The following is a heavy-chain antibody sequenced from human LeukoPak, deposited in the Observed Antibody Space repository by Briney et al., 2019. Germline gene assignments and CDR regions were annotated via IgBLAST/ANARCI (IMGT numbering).Heavy chain of an antibody. V-gene: IGHV1-18*01. CDR1: GYTFTSYG. J-gene: IGHJ3*02. CDR3: ARGSTQSGWYPQPDAFDI. Sequence: ASVKVSCKASGYTFTSYGISWVRQAPGQGLEWMGWISAYNGNTNYAQKLQGRVTMTTDTSTSTAYMELRSLRSDDTAVYYCARGSTQSGWYPQPDAFDIWGQGTMVTVSS. D-gene: IGHD6-19*01. CDR2: ISAYNGNT.